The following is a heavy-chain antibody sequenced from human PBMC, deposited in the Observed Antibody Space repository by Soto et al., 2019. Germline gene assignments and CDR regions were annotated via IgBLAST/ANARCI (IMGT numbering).Heavy chain of an antibody. CDR2: ISASGGST. CDR1: GFTFSSYA. V-gene: IGHV3-23*01. Sequence: EVQLLESGGGLVQPGGSLRLSCAASGFTFSSYAMSWVRQAPGKGLEWVSGISASGGSTHYADSVKGRFTISRDNSKNTLYLQMSSLRVEDTAVYYCEKGLSRRVDPWGQGTLVTVSS. CDR3: EKGLSRRVDP. J-gene: IGHJ5*02.